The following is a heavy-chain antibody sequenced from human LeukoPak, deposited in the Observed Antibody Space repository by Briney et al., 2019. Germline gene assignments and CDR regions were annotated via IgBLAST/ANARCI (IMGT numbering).Heavy chain of an antibody. CDR1: GGSISSYY. J-gene: IGHJ5*02. CDR2: IYYSGST. Sequence: ASEILSLTCTVSGGSISSYYWSWIRQPPGKGLEWIGYIYYSGSTNYNPSLKSRVTISVDTSKNQFSLKLSSVTAADTAVYYCARAGYYDSSGPRAWFDPWGQGTLVTVSP. D-gene: IGHD3-22*01. CDR3: ARAGYYDSSGPRAWFDP. V-gene: IGHV4-59*01.